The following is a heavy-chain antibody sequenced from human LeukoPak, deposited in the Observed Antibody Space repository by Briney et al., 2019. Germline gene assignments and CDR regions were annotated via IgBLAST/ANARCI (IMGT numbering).Heavy chain of an antibody. V-gene: IGHV1-46*01. D-gene: IGHD3-3*01. Sequence: ASVKVSCKASGYTFTSYYMHWVRQAPGQGLEWMGIINPSGGSTSYAQKFQGRVTMTRDTSTSTVYMELSSLRSEDTAVYYCARDFGSSPYYDFWSGYYNAFDIWGQGTMVTVSS. CDR3: ARDFGSSPYYDFWSGYYNAFDI. CDR2: INPSGGST. CDR1: GYTFTSYY. J-gene: IGHJ3*02.